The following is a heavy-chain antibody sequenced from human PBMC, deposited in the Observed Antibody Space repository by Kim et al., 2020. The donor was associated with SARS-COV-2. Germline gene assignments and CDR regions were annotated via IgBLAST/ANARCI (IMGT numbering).Heavy chain of an antibody. CDR3: AKELEPSVVVTATDNWFDP. CDR1: GFTFSSYA. CDR2: ISGSGGST. J-gene: IGHJ5*02. D-gene: IGHD2-21*02. Sequence: GGSLRLSCAASGFTFSSYAMSWVRQAPGKGLEWVSAISGSGGSTYYADSVKGRFTISRDNSKNTLYLQMNSLRAEDTAVYYCAKELEPSVVVTATDNWFDPWGQGTLVTVSS. V-gene: IGHV3-23*01.